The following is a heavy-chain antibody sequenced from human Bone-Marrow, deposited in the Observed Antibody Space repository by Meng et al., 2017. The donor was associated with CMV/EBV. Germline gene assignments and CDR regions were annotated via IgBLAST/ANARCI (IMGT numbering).Heavy chain of an antibody. CDR3: TTDRVSRYFDWLSLFRVLDI. Sequence: GESLKISCAASGFTFTNAWMSWVRQAPGKGLEWAGRIKSKTDGGTTDYAAPVKGRFTILRDDSKNTLYLQMNSLKTEDTAVYYCTTDRVSRYFDWLSLFRVLDIWGQGTRVTVSS. CDR1: GFTFTNAW. J-gene: IGHJ3*02. CDR2: IKSKTDGGTT. V-gene: IGHV3-15*01. D-gene: IGHD3-9*01.